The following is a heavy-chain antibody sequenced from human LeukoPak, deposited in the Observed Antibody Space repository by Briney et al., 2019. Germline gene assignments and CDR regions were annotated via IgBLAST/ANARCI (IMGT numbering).Heavy chain of an antibody. Sequence: GRSLRLSCTASGFTFSNSAMHWVRQAPGKGLDWVAVMPHDGSNEYYADSVKGRFTMSRDNSKNTLYLQMDSLRAEDTAVYYCARENARLERTPFDPWGQGTLVTVSS. D-gene: IGHD1-1*01. V-gene: IGHV3-30-3*01. CDR3: ARENARLERTPFDP. CDR1: GFTFSNSA. J-gene: IGHJ5*02. CDR2: MPHDGSNE.